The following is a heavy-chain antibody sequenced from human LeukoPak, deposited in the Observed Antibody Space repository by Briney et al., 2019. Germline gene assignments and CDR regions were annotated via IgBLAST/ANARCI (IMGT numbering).Heavy chain of an antibody. CDR1: GGSISSYY. J-gene: IGHJ4*02. CDR3: ARIPYSSGRDYFDY. D-gene: IGHD6-19*01. CDR2: IYYSGST. Sequence: SETLSLTCTVSGGSISSYYWSWIRQPPGKGLEWIGYIYYSGSTNYNPSLKSRVTISVDTSKNQFSPKLSSVTAADTAVYYCARIPYSSGRDYFDYWGQGTLVTVSS. V-gene: IGHV4-59*08.